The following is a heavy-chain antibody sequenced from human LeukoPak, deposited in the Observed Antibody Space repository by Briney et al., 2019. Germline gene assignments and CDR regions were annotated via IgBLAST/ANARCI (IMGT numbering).Heavy chain of an antibody. D-gene: IGHD6-6*01. CDR2: IYYSGST. Sequence: SETLSLTCTVSGGSISSYYWSWIRQPPGKGLEWIGYIYYSGSTNYNPSLKSRVTISVDTSKNQFSLKLSSVTAADTAVYYCARDRGTAARPGYYGMDVWGQGTTVTVSS. CDR3: ARDRGTAARPGYYGMDV. J-gene: IGHJ6*02. CDR1: GGSISSYY. V-gene: IGHV4-59*01.